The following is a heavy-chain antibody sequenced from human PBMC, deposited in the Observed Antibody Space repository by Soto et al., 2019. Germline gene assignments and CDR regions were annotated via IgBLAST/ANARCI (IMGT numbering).Heavy chain of an antibody. CDR2: IIPMLTVT. CDR1: GGTFNTYT. CDR3: SIGSWSAETFDV. V-gene: IGHV1-69*02. D-gene: IGHD2-2*01. Sequence: QVHLIQSGAEVKKPGSSVKVSCKAAGGTFNTYTLIWVRQAPGHGLEWMGRIIPMLTVTNSAQKFQGRLTLTADKSTRTAFMELTSLRSDATAVSYCSIGSWSAETFDVWGQGTMVTVSS. J-gene: IGHJ3*01.